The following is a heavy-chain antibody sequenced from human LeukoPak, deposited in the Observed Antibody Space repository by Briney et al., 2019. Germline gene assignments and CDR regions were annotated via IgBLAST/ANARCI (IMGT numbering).Heavy chain of an antibody. CDR1: GGSFSGYY. Sequence: KTSETLSLTCAVYGGSFSGYYWSWIRQPPGKGLEWIGEINHSGSTNYNPSLKSRVTISVDTSKNQFSLKLSSVTAADTAVYYCARSSRIHSWGGWVTGYWGQGTLVTVSS. CDR2: INHSGST. V-gene: IGHV4-34*01. J-gene: IGHJ4*02. CDR3: ARSSRIHSWGGWVTGY. D-gene: IGHD6-19*01.